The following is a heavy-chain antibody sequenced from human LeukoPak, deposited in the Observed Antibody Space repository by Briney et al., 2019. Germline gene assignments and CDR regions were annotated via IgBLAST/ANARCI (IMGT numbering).Heavy chain of an antibody. CDR1: GYTFTSYG. J-gene: IGHJ6*03. CDR2: ISAYNGNT. CDR3: ARSDLWFGELLHYYYYMDV. Sequence: ASVKFSCNASGYTFTSYGISWVRQAPGQGLVWMGWISAYNGNTNYAQKFKGRVTMTRDTSISTAYMELSRLRSDDTAVYYCARSDLWFGELLHYYYYMDVWGKGTTVTVSS. D-gene: IGHD3-10*01. V-gene: IGHV1-18*01.